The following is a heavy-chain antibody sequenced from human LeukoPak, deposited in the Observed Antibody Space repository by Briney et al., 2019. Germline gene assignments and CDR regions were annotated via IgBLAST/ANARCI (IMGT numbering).Heavy chain of an antibody. Sequence: KHWGSLRLSCAASGFTFSSYSMNWVRQAPGKGLEWVSSISSSSSYIYYADSVKGRFTISRDNAKNSLYLQMNSLRAEDTAVYYCARDLNYYDGSGYWSYWGQGTLVTVSS. V-gene: IGHV3-21*01. D-gene: IGHD3-22*01. CDR3: ARDLNYYDGSGYWSY. CDR2: ISSSSSYI. CDR1: GFTFSSYS. J-gene: IGHJ4*02.